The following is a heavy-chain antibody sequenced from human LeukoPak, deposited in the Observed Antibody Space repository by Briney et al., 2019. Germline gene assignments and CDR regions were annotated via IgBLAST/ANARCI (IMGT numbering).Heavy chain of an antibody. CDR1: GFTFSTYW. V-gene: IGHV3-7*03. Sequence: PGGSLRLSCAASGFTFSTYWMTWVRQAPGKGLEWVDHIKEDGSMTRSIDSVKGRFTISRDNAKSSLYLQMNSLRDEDTAVYYCVRDIGWFRLDHWGQGTLVTVSS. CDR3: VRDIGWFRLDH. J-gene: IGHJ4*02. CDR2: IKEDGSMT. D-gene: IGHD6-19*01.